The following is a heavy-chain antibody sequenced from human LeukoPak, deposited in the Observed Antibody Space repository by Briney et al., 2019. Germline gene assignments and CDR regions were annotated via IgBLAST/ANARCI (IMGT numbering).Heavy chain of an antibody. Sequence: GGSLRLSCAASGFTFSTYWMSWVRQAPGTGLEWVASIKQDGSEKSYVYSVKGRFTISRDNAKNSLYLQMNSLRAEDTAVYYCARGGYQLLWYWGQGTLVTVSS. CDR3: ARGGYQLLWY. V-gene: IGHV3-7*04. CDR2: IKQDGSEK. J-gene: IGHJ4*02. D-gene: IGHD2-2*01. CDR1: GFTFSTYW.